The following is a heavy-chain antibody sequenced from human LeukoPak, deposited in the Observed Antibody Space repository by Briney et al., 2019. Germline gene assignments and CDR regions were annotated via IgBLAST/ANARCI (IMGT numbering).Heavy chain of an antibody. CDR3: VSTPGYSSSWYTYFQH. V-gene: IGHV1-18*01. J-gene: IGHJ1*01. CDR1: GYTFTSYG. Sequence: RASVKVSCKASGYTFTSYGISWVRQAPGQGLEWMGLISAYNGNTNYAQKLQGRVTMTTDTSTSTNYMELRSLRSDDTAVYYCVSTPGYSSSWYTYFQHWGQGTLVSVSS. CDR2: ISAYNGNT. D-gene: IGHD6-13*01.